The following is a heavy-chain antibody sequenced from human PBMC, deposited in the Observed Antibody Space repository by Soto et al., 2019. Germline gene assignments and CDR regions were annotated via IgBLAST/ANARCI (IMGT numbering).Heavy chain of an antibody. J-gene: IGHJ4*02. CDR2: VRGGNGKS. D-gene: IGHD6-6*01. Sequence: QVQLLPSGAEVKKPGASVRISCKASGYSFTSYKIDWVRQAPGQSLEWMGGVRGGNGKSRYSQKFQVRVTLSRDTSASADYLDLSSLASAVTAVYFCAIESKAYVDYWCQGRLGSVST. CDR3: AIESKAYVDY. CDR1: GYSFTSYK. V-gene: IGHV1-3*01.